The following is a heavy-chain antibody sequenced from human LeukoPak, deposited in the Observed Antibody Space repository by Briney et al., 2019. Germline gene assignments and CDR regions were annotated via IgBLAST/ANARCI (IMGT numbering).Heavy chain of an antibody. CDR1: GVSMSACY. J-gene: IGHJ6*02. D-gene: IGHD4-23*01. V-gene: IGHV4-59*08. Sequence: SETLSLTCTVSGVSMSACYWMWIRQPPGKGLEWIGYIHHSGSTNYNPSLRSRVTISVDTSKDQFSLKLSAVTAADTAVYYCAGDYGGFEGVMDVWGQGITVTVSS. CDR3: AGDYGGFEGVMDV. CDR2: IHHSGST.